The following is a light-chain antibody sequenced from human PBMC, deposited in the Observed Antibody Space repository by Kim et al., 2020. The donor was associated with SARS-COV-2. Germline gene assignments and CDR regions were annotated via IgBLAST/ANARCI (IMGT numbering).Light chain of an antibody. CDR3: QQYGSSPRT. CDR2: GAS. CDR1: QSVSSSY. J-gene: IGKJ1*01. V-gene: IGKV3-20*01. Sequence: DIVLRQSPATLSLSQGERVTLSCRASQSVSSSYLAWYQQKPGQAPRLLIYGASSRATGIPDRFSGSGSGTDFTLTISRVEPEDFAVYYCQQYGSSPRTFGQGTKVDIK.